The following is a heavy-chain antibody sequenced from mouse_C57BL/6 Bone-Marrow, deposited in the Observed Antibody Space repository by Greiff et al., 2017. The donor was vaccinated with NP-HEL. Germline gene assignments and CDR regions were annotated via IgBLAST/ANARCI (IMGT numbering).Heavy chain of an antibody. CDR2: ISSGSSTI. Sequence: EVQLQQSGGGLVKPGGSLKLSCAASGFTFSDYGMHWVRQAPEKGLEWVAYISSGSSTIYYADTVKGRFTISRDNAKNTLFLQMTSLRSEDTARYYCARRGYYYAMDYWGQGTAVTVSS. V-gene: IGHV5-17*01. J-gene: IGHJ4*01. CDR3: ARRGYYYAMDY. D-gene: IGHD2-2*01. CDR1: GFTFSDYG.